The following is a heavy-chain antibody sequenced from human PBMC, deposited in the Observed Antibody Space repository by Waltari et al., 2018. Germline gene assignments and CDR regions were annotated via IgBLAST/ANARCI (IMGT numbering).Heavy chain of an antibody. V-gene: IGHV3-30-3*01. D-gene: IGHD6-19*01. CDR2: ISYDGNNK. CDR3: ARDLGGSSGWDY. Sequence: QVQLVESGGGVVQPGRSLRLSCAASGFTFSSYAMHWVRQAPGKGLEWVAFISYDGNNKYYAESGKGRFTISRDNSKNTLYLQMNSLRAEDTAVYYCARDLGGSSGWDYWGQGTLVTVSS. CDR1: GFTFSSYA. J-gene: IGHJ4*02.